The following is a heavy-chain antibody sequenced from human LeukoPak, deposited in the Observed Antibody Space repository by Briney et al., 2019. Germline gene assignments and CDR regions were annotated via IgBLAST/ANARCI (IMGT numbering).Heavy chain of an antibody. Sequence: ASVKVSCKASGYTFTSYGISWVRQAPGQGLEWMGWISAYNGNTNYAQKLQGRVTMTTDTSTSTAYMELRSLRSDDTAVYYCARGPSKVTARWYNWFDPWGQGTLVTVSS. CDR2: ISAYNGNT. CDR1: GYTFTSYG. V-gene: IGHV1-18*01. CDR3: ARGPSKVTARWYNWFDP. D-gene: IGHD4-17*01. J-gene: IGHJ5*02.